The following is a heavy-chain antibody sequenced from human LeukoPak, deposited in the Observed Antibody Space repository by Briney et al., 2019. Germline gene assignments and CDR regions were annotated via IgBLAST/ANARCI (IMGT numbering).Heavy chain of an antibody. CDR3: ARDSGYSSDDAY. CDR2: INSDGSST. Sequence: GGSLRLSCAASGFTFSSYWMHWVRQAPGKGLVWVSRINSDGSSTSYADSVKGRFTISRDNAKNTLYLQMNSLRVEDTAVYYCARDSGYSSDDAYWGQGTLVTVSS. J-gene: IGHJ4*02. CDR1: GFTFSSYW. V-gene: IGHV3-74*01. D-gene: IGHD5-12*01.